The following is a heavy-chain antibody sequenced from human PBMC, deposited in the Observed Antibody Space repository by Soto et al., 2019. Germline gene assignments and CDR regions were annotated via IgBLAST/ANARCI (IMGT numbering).Heavy chain of an antibody. CDR2: ISDGGTRT. J-gene: IGHJ4*02. D-gene: IGHD2-15*01. V-gene: IGHV3-23*01. CDR1: GFIFSDYA. Sequence: EVQLLESGGASAQPGGSLRLSCVASGFIFSDYAMSWVRQAPGKGLEWVSAISDGGTRTYYADSVKGRFTISRDNSKKTLFLQMSSLTVEDTAVYYCAKEVAGVNWGQGTLVSVSS. CDR3: AKEVAGVN.